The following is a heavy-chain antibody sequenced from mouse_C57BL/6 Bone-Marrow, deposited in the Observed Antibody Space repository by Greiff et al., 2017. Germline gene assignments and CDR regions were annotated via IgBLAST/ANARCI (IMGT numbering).Heavy chain of an antibody. CDR3: ARRLLRFPYYFDY. V-gene: IGHV1-63*01. D-gene: IGHD1-1*01. Sequence: QVQLQQSGAELVRPGTSVKMSCKASGYTFTNYWIGWAKQRPGHGLEWIGDIYPGGGYTNYNEKFKGKATLTADKSSSTAYMQFSSLTSEDSAIYYCARRLLRFPYYFDYWGQGTTLTVSS. J-gene: IGHJ2*01. CDR2: IYPGGGYT. CDR1: GYTFTNYW.